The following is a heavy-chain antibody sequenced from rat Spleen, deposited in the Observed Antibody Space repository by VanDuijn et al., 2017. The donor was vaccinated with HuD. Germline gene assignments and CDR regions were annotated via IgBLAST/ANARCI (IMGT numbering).Heavy chain of an antibody. CDR1: GFTLSDYN. D-gene: IGHD1-12*03. CDR3: TTRDGYYGYFDY. CDR2: IIHDGSRT. J-gene: IGHJ2*01. V-gene: IGHV5S10*01. Sequence: EVQLVESGGDLVQPGRSLKLSCAASGFTLSDYNMAWVRQAPKKGLEWVATIIHDGSRTYYRDSVRGRFTLSRDDAKSTLYQQMDSLRSEDTATYYCTTRDGYYGYFDYWGQGVMVTVSS.